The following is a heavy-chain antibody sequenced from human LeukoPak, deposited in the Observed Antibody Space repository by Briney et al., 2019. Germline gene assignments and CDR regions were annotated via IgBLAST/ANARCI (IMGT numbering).Heavy chain of an antibody. CDR2: IIHSGST. D-gene: IGHD2-2*01. CDR3: ARVRSIVVVPANTRFDY. CDR1: GGSFSGYY. V-gene: IGHV4-34*12. J-gene: IGHJ4*02. Sequence: SETLSLTCAVYGGSFSGYYWSWIRQPPGKGLEWIGEIIHSGSTNYNPSLKSQVTISVDTSKNQFSLKLSSVTAADTAVYYCARVRSIVVVPANTRFDYWGQRTLVTVSS.